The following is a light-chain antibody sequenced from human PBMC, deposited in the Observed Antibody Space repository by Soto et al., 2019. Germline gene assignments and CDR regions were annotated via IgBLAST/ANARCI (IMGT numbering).Light chain of an antibody. CDR3: SSYTTSSTYV. CDR1: SSDVGAYNY. Sequence: QSVLTQPASVSGSPGQSIIISCTGTSSDVGAYNYVSWYQQHPGKAPKLMIYEVSNRPSGISNRFSGSKSDNTASLTISGLQADDEADYYCSSYTTSSTYVFGTGTKLTVL. V-gene: IGLV2-14*01. CDR2: EVS. J-gene: IGLJ1*01.